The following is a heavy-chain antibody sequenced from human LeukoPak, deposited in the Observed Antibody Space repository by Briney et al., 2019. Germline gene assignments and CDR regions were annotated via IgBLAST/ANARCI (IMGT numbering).Heavy chain of an antibody. CDR1: GGTFSSYA. J-gene: IGHJ4*02. Sequence: SVKVSCKASGGTFSSYAISWVRQAPGQGLEWMGGIIPIFGTANYAQKFQGRVTMTRDTSISTACMELSRLRSDDTAVYYCARVEEDYYGSGSYSLDYWGQGTLVTVSS. CDR3: ARVEEDYYGSGSYSLDY. CDR2: IIPIFGTA. V-gene: IGHV1-69*05. D-gene: IGHD3-10*01.